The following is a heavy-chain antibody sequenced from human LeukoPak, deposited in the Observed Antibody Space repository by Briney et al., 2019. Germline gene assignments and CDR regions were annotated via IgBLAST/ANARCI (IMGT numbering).Heavy chain of an antibody. V-gene: IGHV4-4*07. CDR1: GGSMSGYY. CDR2: FYAGGGA. CDR3: ARTVDSSGFSSFQH. Sequence: SETLSLTCSVSGGSMSGYYWSWVRQPAGKGLEWIGRFYAGGGAKYNPSFESRVTISVDTSKNQFSLKLNSVTAADTAVYYCARTVDSSGFSSFQHWGQGTLVTVSS. D-gene: IGHD3-22*01. J-gene: IGHJ1*01.